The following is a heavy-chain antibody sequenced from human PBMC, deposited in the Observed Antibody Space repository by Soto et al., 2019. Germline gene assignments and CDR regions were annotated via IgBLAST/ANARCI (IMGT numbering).Heavy chain of an antibody. Sequence: SGPTLVNPTQTLTLTCTCTGFSLNFGGMGVAWIRQPPGKALEWLALIYWDENKFYSPSLKSGLTITKDTSNNQVVLTMTQMDPVDTATYLCARIYCAGGNCYRLGGFYYGLDVWGQGTTVTVS. V-gene: IGHV2-5*02. CDR2: IYWDENK. J-gene: IGHJ6*02. CDR1: GFSLNFGGMG. CDR3: ARIYCAGGNCYRLGGFYYGLDV. D-gene: IGHD2-21*01.